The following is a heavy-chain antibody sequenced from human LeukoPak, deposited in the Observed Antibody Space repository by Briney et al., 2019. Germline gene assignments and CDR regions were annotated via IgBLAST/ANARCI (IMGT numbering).Heavy chain of an antibody. V-gene: IGHV7-4-1*02. CDR1: GYTFTNYA. CDR3: ARDHYYGSGSYYID. CDR2: INTNTGNP. D-gene: IGHD3-10*01. Sequence: ASVKVSCKASGYTFTNYAIIWVRQAPGQGLEWVGWINTNTGNPTYAQGFTGRFVFSLDTSVSTAYLQISSLKAEDTAVYYCARDHYYGSGSYYIDWGQGTLVTVSS. J-gene: IGHJ4*02.